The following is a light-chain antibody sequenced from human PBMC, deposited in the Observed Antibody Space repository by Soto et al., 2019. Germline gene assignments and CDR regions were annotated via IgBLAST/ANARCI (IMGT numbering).Light chain of an antibody. Sequence: DIQMTQSPSSLSAFVGDTVTITCRASQDISNFLAWYQQKPGKVPKLLIYAASTLQSGVPSRFSGSGSGTDFTLTISGLQPEDLATYYCQSYNTARPTFGQGTRLEIK. CDR2: AAS. CDR3: QSYNTARPT. J-gene: IGKJ5*01. CDR1: QDISNF. V-gene: IGKV1-27*01.